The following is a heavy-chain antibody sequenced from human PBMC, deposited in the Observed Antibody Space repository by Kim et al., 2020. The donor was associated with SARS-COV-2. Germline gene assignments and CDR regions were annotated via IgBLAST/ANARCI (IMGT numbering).Heavy chain of an antibody. J-gene: IGHJ6*02. D-gene: IGHD2-2*01. CDR1: GGSFSGYY. CDR2: INHSGST. V-gene: IGHV4-34*01. CDR3: ARGGDIVVVPAAIPRYGMDV. Sequence: SETLSLTCAVYGGSFSGYYWSWIRQPPGKGLEWIGEINHSGSTNYNPSLKSRVTISVDTSKNQFSLKLSSVTAADTAVYYCARGGDIVVVPAAIPRYGMDVWGQGTTVTVSS.